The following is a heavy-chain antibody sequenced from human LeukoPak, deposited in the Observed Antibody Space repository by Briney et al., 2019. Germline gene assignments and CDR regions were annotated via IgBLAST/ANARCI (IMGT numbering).Heavy chain of an antibody. CDR1: GGSISSYY. D-gene: IGHD3-10*01. V-gene: IGHV4-59*01. CDR3: ARARAPFYGSGIQH. CDR2: IYYSGST. J-gene: IGHJ1*01. Sequence: SETLSLTCTVSGGSISSYYWSWIRQPPGKGLEWIGYIYYSGSTNYNPSLKSRVTISVDTSKNQFSLKLSSVTAADTAVYYCARARAPFYGSGIQHWGQGTLATVSS.